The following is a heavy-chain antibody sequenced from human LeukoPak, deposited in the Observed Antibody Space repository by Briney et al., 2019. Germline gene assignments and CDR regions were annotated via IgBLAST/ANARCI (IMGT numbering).Heavy chain of an antibody. V-gene: IGHV4-4*07. CDR1: GGSISSYY. D-gene: IGHD3-22*01. CDR3: ARGNDYYDSSGYLY. J-gene: IGHJ4*02. CDR2: IYTSGST. Sequence: PSETLSLTCTVSGGSISSYYWSWIRQPAGKGMEWIGRIYTSGSTNYNPSLKSRVTMSVDTSKNQFSLKLSSVTAADTAVYYCARGNDYYDSSGYLYWGQGTLVTVSS.